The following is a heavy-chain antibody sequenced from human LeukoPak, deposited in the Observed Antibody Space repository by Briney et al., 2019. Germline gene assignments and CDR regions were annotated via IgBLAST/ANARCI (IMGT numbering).Heavy chain of an antibody. CDR1: GYTFTSYG. CDR2: ISAYNGNT. J-gene: IGHJ4*02. D-gene: IGHD2-2*02. CDR3: ATVHCSSTSCYSFDY. V-gene: IGHV1-18*01. Sequence: ASVKVSCKASGYTFTSYGISWVRQAPGQGLEWMGWISAYNGNTNYAQKLQGRVTMTTDTSTSTAYMELRRLRSDDTAVYYCATVHCSSTSCYSFDYWGQGTLVTVSS.